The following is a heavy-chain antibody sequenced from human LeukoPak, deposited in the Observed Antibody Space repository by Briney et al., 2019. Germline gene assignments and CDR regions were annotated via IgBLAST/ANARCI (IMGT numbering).Heavy chain of an antibody. V-gene: IGHV3-48*01. CDR2: ISDSGNTK. CDR1: GFTFSSDS. D-gene: IGHD2-15*01. J-gene: IGHJ3*01. CDR3: AKDRI. Sequence: GGSLRLSCEASGFTFSSDSMNWVRQAPGKGLEWISYISDSGNTKYYANSVKGRFTISRDNARSSLFLQMNSLRAEDTAMYYCAKDRIGGQGTMVTVSS.